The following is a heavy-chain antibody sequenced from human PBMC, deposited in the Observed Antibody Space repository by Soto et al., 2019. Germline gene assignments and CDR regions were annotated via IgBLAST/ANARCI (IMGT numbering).Heavy chain of an antibody. D-gene: IGHD6-13*01. CDR3: ARSPAATGYSYYGMDV. CDR1: GFTFSDYY. Sequence: QVQLVESGGGLVKPGGSLRLSCAASGFTFSDYYMSWIRQAPGKGLEWVSCISFSGSTMYYADSVKGRFTISRDNAKNSLYLQMNSLRAEDTAVYYCARSPAATGYSYYGMDVWGQGTTVTVS. V-gene: IGHV3-11*01. J-gene: IGHJ6*02. CDR2: ISFSGSTM.